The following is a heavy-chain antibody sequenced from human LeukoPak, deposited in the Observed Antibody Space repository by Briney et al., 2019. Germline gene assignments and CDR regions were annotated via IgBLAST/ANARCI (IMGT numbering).Heavy chain of an antibody. Sequence: SETLSLTCTVSGGSISSYYRSWIRQPPGKGLEWVGYIYYSGSTNYNPSLKSRVTISVDTSKNQFSLKLSSVAAADTAVYYCARDPTTVTTDYYYGMDVWGQGTTVTVSS. CDR1: GGSISSYY. J-gene: IGHJ6*02. D-gene: IGHD4-11*01. CDR2: IYYSGST. V-gene: IGHV4-59*01. CDR3: ARDPTTVTTDYYYGMDV.